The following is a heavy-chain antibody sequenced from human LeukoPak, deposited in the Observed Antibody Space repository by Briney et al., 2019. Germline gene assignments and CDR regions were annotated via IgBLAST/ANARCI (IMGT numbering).Heavy chain of an antibody. D-gene: IGHD2-2*01. V-gene: IGHV1-69*13. CDR3: ARVVPAARIDY. CDR1: GGTFSSYA. J-gene: IGHJ4*02. Sequence: SVKVSCKPSGGTFSSYAISWVRQAPGQGLEWMGGIIPIFGTANYAQKFQGRVTITADESTSTAYMELSSLRSEDTAVYYCARVVPAARIDYWGQGTLVTVSS. CDR2: IIPIFGTA.